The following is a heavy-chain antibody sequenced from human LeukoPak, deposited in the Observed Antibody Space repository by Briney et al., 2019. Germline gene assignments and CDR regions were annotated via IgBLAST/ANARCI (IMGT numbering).Heavy chain of an antibody. CDR1: GFTFSSYG. Sequence: GALRLSCAASGFTFSSYGMSWVRQAPGKGLEWVSAISGSGGSTYYADSVKGRFTISRDNSKNTLYLQMNSLKTEDTAVYYCTTDIGYCSSTSCPYYYYYMDVWGKGTTVTVSS. CDR3: TTDIGYCSSTSCPYYYYYMDV. V-gene: IGHV3-23*01. J-gene: IGHJ6*03. CDR2: ISGSGGST. D-gene: IGHD2-2*01.